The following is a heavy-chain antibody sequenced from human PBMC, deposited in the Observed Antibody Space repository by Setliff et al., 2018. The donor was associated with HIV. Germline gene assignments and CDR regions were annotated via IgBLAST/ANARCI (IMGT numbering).Heavy chain of an antibody. D-gene: IGHD6-13*01. V-gene: IGHV4-61*02. CDR3: AKHRDPPGSSWIFYYFYMDL. CDR1: GGSIRSAIYY. CDR2: IYASGST. Sequence: SETLSLTCTVSGGSIRSAIYYWSWIRQPAGKGLEWIGRIYASGSTDYNPSLESRVTISIDTSKNHVSLRLSSVTAADTGVYYCAKHRDPPGSSWIFYYFYMDLWGGGTTVTVSS. J-gene: IGHJ6*03.